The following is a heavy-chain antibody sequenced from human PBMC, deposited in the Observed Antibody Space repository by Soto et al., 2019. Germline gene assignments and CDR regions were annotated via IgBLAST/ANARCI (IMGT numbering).Heavy chain of an antibody. CDR1: GYSFTGYL. CDR3: ASSTEGGYDYYGMDV. Sequence: GESLKISCKGSGYSFTGYLIGWVRQMPGKGLEWMGIIYPGDSDTRYSPSFQGQVTISADKSISTAYLQWSSLKASDTAMYYCASSTEGGYDYYGMDVWGQGTTVTVSS. CDR2: IYPGDSDT. J-gene: IGHJ6*02. D-gene: IGHD3-16*01. V-gene: IGHV5-51*01.